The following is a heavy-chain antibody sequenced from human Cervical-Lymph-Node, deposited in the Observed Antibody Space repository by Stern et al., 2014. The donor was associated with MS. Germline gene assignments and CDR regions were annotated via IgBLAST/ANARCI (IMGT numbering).Heavy chain of an antibody. CDR3: ARDEYNWNYVSDYYYYGMDV. D-gene: IGHD1-7*01. CDR2: ISAYNGNT. V-gene: IGHV1-18*01. J-gene: IGHJ6*02. CDR1: GYTFTSYG. Sequence: QVQLLQPGAEVKKPGASVKVSCKASGYTFTSYGISWVRQAPGQGLEWMGWISAYNGNTNYAQKLQGRVTMTTDTSTSTAYMELRSLRSDDTAVYYCARDEYNWNYVSDYYYYGMDVWGQGTTVTVSS.